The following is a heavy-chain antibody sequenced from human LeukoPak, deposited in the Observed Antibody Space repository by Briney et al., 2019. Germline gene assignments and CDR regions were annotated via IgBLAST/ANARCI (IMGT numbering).Heavy chain of an antibody. V-gene: IGHV1-69*04. CDR3: ARQGTTLYNWFDP. CDR1: GGTFSSYA. Sequence: ASVKVSCKASGGTFSSYAISWVRQAPGQGLEWMGRIIPILGIANYAQKFQGRVTITADKSTSTAYMELSSLRSEDTAVYYCARQGTTLYNWFDPWGQGTLVTVSS. D-gene: IGHD1-7*01. J-gene: IGHJ5*02. CDR2: IIPILGIA.